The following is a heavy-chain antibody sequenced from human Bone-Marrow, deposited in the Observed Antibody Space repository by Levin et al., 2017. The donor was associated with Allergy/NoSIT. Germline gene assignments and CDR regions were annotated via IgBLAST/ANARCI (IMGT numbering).Heavy chain of an antibody. Sequence: PGGSLRLSCAASGFTFSSYAMSWVRQAPGKGLEWVSSISGSGTITHYAESVKGRFTISRDISKNMLHLQMNSLRAEDTAICFCAKEGLAVAGYYFDSWGQGTLVTVSS. D-gene: IGHD6-19*01. J-gene: IGHJ4*02. CDR1: GFTFSSYA. CDR2: ISGSGTIT. V-gene: IGHV3-23*01. CDR3: AKEGLAVAGYYFDS.